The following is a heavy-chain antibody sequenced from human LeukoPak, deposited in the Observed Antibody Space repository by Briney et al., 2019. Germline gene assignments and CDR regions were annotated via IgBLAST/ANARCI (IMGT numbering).Heavy chain of an antibody. D-gene: IGHD3-22*01. Sequence: GGSLRLSCAASGFTFSRHWMTWVRQAPGKGLEWVANIKHDGSEKNYVDSVKGRFTISRDNAKNSLYLQMNSLRAEDAAVYYCATPLDYYDRSDSHQGGDWGQGTLVTVSS. CDR1: GFTFSRHW. CDR3: ATPLDYYDRSDSHQGGD. V-gene: IGHV3-7*03. CDR2: IKHDGSEK. J-gene: IGHJ4*02.